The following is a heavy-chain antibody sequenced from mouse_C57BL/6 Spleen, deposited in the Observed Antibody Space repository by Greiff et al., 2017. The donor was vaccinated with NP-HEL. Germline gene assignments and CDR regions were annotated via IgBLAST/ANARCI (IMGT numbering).Heavy chain of an antibody. CDR2: IYPGDGDT. V-gene: IGHV1-82*01. J-gene: IGHJ2*01. CDR3: ARGLTVDY. Sequence: QVQLKESGPELVKPGASVKISCKASGYAFSSSWMNWVKQRPGKGLEWIGRIYPGDGDTNYNGKFKGKATLTADKSSSTAYMQLSSLTSEDSAVYFCARGLTVDYWGQGTTLTVSS. D-gene: IGHD4-1*01. CDR1: GYAFSSSW.